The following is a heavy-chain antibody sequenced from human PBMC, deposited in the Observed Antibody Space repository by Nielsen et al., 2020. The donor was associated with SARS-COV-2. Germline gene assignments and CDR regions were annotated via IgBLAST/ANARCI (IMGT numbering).Heavy chain of an antibody. D-gene: IGHD3-22*01. CDR3: ARDLEYYYDSSGYYREDI. J-gene: IGHJ3*02. Sequence: SETLSLTCAVYGGSFSGYYWSWIRQPPGKGLEWIGEINHSGSTNYNPSLKSRVTISVDTSKNQFSLKLSSVTAADTAVYYCARDLEYYYDSSGYYREDIWGQGTMVTVSS. CDR2: INHSGST. V-gene: IGHV4-34*01. CDR1: GGSFSGYY.